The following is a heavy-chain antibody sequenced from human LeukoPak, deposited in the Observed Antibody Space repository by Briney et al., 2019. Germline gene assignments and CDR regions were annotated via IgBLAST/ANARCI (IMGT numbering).Heavy chain of an antibody. CDR2: ISSSGSTI. D-gene: IGHD2-8*01. V-gene: IGHV3-48*03. Sequence: GGSLRLSCAASGFSFSSYEMNWVGPAPGKGLEWVSYISSSGSTIYYADSVKGRFTISRDNAKNSLYLQMNSLRAEDTAVYYCARILVDGGYWGERDLVTVSS. CDR1: GFSFSSYE. CDR3: ARILVDGGY. J-gene: IGHJ4*02.